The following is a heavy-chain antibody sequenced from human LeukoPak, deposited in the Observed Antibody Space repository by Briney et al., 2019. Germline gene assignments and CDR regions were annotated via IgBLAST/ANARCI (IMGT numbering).Heavy chain of an antibody. V-gene: IGHV3-7*04. Sequence: PGGSLRLSSAASGFIFSTYCMSWVRQAPGKRPEWVANIKQDGSEKYYMDSVKGRFTISRDNAKNSLYLQVNSLRGEDTAVYYCARTDHSGRFYYVDYWGQGTLVTVSS. J-gene: IGHJ4*02. D-gene: IGHD6-13*01. CDR3: ARTDHSGRFYYVDY. CDR2: IKQDGSEK. CDR1: GFIFSTYC.